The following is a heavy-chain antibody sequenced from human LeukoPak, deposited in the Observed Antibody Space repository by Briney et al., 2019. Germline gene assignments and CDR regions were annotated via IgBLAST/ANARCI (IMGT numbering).Heavy chain of an antibody. CDR3: VKGRGWEASYYYYYMDV. D-gene: IGHD1-26*01. V-gene: IGHV3-30*02. CDR2: IRYDGSNK. J-gene: IGHJ6*03. Sequence: GGSLRLSCAASGFTFSSYGIHWVRQAPGKGLEWVAFIRYDGSNKYYTDSVKGRFTISRDNSKNTLYLQMNSLRAEDTAVYYCVKGRGWEASYYYYYMDVWGKGTTVTIS. CDR1: GFTFSSYG.